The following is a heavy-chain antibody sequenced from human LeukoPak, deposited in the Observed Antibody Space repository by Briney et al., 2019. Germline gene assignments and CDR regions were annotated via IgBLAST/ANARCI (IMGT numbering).Heavy chain of an antibody. CDR2: LSGSGAST. D-gene: IGHD3-10*01. V-gene: IGHV3-23*01. CDR3: AKGSDRSGSYYLDY. Sequence: PGGSLRLSCAASGFTVSSNYMSWIRQAPGKGLEWVSGLSGSGASTYYADSVKGRFTISRDNSKNTLYLQMNRLRAGDTAVYYCAKGSDRSGSYYLDYWGQGTLVTVSS. J-gene: IGHJ4*02. CDR1: GFTVSSNY.